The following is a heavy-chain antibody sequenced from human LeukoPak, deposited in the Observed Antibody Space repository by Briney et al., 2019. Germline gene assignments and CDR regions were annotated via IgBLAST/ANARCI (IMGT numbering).Heavy chain of an antibody. CDR3: ATESRSFGHFDY. CDR1: GGSISNYY. V-gene: IGHV4-59*01. D-gene: IGHD3-10*01. Sequence: PSETLSLTCTFSGGSISNYYWSWIRQPPGKGLEWIGYIYYGGSTNYNPSLKSRVTISVDTSKNQFSLKLSSVTAADTAVYYCATESRSFGHFDYWGQGTLVTVSS. J-gene: IGHJ4*02. CDR2: IYYGGST.